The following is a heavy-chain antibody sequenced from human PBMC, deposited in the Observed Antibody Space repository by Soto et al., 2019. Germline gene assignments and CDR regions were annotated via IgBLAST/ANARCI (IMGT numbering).Heavy chain of an antibody. Sequence: SETLSLTCTVSGGSISSYYWSWIRQPAGKGLEWIGRIYTSGSTNYNPSLKSRVTMSVDTSKNQFSLKLSSVTAADTAVYYCARESAAAGHPSMGLDYWGQGTLVTVSS. J-gene: IGHJ4*02. V-gene: IGHV4-4*07. CDR1: GGSISSYY. D-gene: IGHD6-13*01. CDR2: IYTSGST. CDR3: ARESAAAGHPSMGLDY.